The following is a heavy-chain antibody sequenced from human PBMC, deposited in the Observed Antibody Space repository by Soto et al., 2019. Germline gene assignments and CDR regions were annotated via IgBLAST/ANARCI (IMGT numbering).Heavy chain of an antibody. J-gene: IGHJ3*01. CDR2: ISAYNGNT. D-gene: IGHD3-10*01. Sequence: ASVKVSCKASGYTFTSYGISWVRQAPGQGLEWMGWISAYNGNTNYAQKLQGRVTMTTDTSTSTAYMELRSLRSDDPAVYYCARVRLYFGWGRPVDAFNFWGKGTMVT. CDR3: ARVRLYFGWGRPVDAFNF. CDR1: GYTFTSYG. V-gene: IGHV1-18*01.